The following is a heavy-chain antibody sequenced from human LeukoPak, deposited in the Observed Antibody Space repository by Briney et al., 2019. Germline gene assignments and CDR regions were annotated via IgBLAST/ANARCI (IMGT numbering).Heavy chain of an antibody. CDR3: ARDGGTYCSGGSCYFDP. D-gene: IGHD2-15*01. CDR2: ISGSGGST. J-gene: IGHJ5*02. CDR1: GFTFSSYA. Sequence: GGSLRLSCAASGFTFSSYAMSWVRQAPGKGLEWVSAISGSGGSTYYADSVKGRFTISRDNSKNTLYLQMNSLRAEDTAVYYCARDGGTYCSGGSCYFDPWGQGTLVTVSS. V-gene: IGHV3-23*01.